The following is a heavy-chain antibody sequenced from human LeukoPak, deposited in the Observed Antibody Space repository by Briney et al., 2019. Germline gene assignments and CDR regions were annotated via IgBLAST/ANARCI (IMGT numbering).Heavy chain of an antibody. V-gene: IGHV3-7*03. J-gene: IGHJ3*02. Sequence: GGSLRLSCAASGFTFSTYWMTWVRQAPAKGLEWVANIKQDGNEKYSVDSVKGRFTISRENAKNSLYLQMNSLRAEDTAVYYCARVRSTVTIARGFDIWGKGTTVTVAS. CDR2: IKQDGNEK. D-gene: IGHD4-17*01. CDR3: ARVRSTVTIARGFDI. CDR1: GFTFSTYW.